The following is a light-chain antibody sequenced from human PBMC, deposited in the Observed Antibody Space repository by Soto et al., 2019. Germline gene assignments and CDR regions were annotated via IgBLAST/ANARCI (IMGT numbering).Light chain of an antibody. CDR3: NQFGSSPTAFT. J-gene: IGKJ2*01. CDR1: QSVSNRY. V-gene: IGKV3-20*01. Sequence: ESMLTQSPGTLSLSPGERATLSCRASQSVSNRYLAWYQQKPGQAPRLLIYGASIRATGIPDRFSGSGSGTDFTLTISRLEPEDYAVYYCNQFGSSPTAFTFGQGTKME. CDR2: GAS.